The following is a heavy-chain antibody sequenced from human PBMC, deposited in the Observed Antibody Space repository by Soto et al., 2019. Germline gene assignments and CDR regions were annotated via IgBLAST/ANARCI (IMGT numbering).Heavy chain of an antibody. CDR2: ISTDGTTT. J-gene: IGHJ4*02. V-gene: IGHV3-74*01. CDR1: GVTFSSSW. Sequence: GGSLRLSCAASGVTFSSSWMYWVRQDPGQGLVWISRISTDGTTTNYADSVKGRFTISRDNAKNTLYLQMNSLRVDDTALYYCASMVVTPFDYGGQGIMVTVSS. CDR3: ASMVVTPFDY. D-gene: IGHD2-21*02.